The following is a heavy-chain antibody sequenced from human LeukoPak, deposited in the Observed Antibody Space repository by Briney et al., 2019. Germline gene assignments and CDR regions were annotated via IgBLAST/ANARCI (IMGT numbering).Heavy chain of an antibody. CDR3: ARLRTGFWSGYPQYNWFEP. Sequence: SETLFHTCTVSGGSISSSSYYWGWIRQPPGKGLEWIGSIYYSGSTYYNPSLKSRVTISVDTSKNQFSLKLSSVTAADTAVYYCARLRTGFWSGYPQYNWFEPWVQPTLVTVSS. CDR1: GGSISSSSYY. J-gene: IGHJ5*02. CDR2: IYYSGST. D-gene: IGHD3-3*01. V-gene: IGHV4-39*01.